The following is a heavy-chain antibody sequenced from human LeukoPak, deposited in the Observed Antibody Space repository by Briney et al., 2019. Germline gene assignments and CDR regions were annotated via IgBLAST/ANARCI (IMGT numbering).Heavy chain of an antibody. CDR1: GFTFSNYR. Sequence: GGSLGLSCAASGFTFSNYRMNWVRQAPGKGLEWVSSIGSSSTYIYYADSVKGRFTISRDNAKNSLYLQMNSLRAEDTAVYYCARELSGSEFYDAFDIWGQGTMVTVSS. CDR2: IGSSSTYI. V-gene: IGHV3-21*01. J-gene: IGHJ3*02. CDR3: ARELSGSEFYDAFDI. D-gene: IGHD3-10*01.